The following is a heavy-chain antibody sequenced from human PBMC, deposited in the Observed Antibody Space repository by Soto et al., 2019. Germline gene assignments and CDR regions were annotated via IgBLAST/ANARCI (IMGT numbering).Heavy chain of an antibody. CDR2: IYYSGST. Sequence: SETLSLTCTVSGGSISSGDYYWSWIRQPPGKGLEWIGYIYYSGSTYYNPSLKSRVTISVDTSKNQFSLKLSSVTAADTAVYYCAGFYGGSHKWFDPWGQGTLVTVSS. J-gene: IGHJ5*02. V-gene: IGHV4-30-4*01. CDR1: GGSISSGDYY. CDR3: AGFYGGSHKWFDP. D-gene: IGHD2-15*01.